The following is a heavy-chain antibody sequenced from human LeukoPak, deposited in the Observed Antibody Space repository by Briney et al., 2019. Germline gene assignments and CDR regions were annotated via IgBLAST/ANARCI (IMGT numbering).Heavy chain of an antibody. J-gene: IGHJ4*02. CDR3: ARNHGRPYYFDY. CDR1: GFTFSDYY. CDR2: ISGSGSTI. Sequence: PGGSLRLSCAASGFTFSDYYTSWIRQAPGKGLEWLSYISGSGSTIYYADSVKGRFTISRDNAKNSLYLRMNSLRAEDTAVYYCARNHGRPYYFDYWGQGTLVTVSS. V-gene: IGHV3-11*04.